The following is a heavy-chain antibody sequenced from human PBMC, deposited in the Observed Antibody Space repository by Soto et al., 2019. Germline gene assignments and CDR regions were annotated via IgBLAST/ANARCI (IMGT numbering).Heavy chain of an antibody. Sequence: QVQLVQSGAEVKKPGASVKVSCKASGYTFTSYGISWVRQAPGQGLEWMGWISAYNGNTNYAQKHQCRVNMTTGTSTSTAYMELRSLRSDDTAVYYCARDRGYSGYDPFDYWGQGTMVTVSS. D-gene: IGHD5-12*01. CDR2: ISAYNGNT. V-gene: IGHV1-18*01. CDR1: GYTFTSYG. J-gene: IGHJ4*02. CDR3: ARDRGYSGYDPFDY.